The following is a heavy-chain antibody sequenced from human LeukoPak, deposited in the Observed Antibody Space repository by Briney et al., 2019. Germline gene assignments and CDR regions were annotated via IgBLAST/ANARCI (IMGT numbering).Heavy chain of an antibody. CDR2: ISGSGSST. Sequence: GGSLRLSCSASGFTFTTYAMSWVRQAPGRGLEWVSAISGSGSSTYYADSVKGRFTISRDNSKNALFLQMNSLRAEDTAVYYCAKGYCSSSSCYSYAFDIWGQGTVVTVSS. D-gene: IGHD2-2*01. CDR3: AKGYCSSSSCYSYAFDI. CDR1: GFTFTTYA. V-gene: IGHV3-23*01. J-gene: IGHJ3*02.